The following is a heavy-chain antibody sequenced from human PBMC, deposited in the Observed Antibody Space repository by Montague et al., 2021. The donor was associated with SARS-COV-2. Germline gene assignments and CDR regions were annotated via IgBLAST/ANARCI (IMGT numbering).Heavy chain of an antibody. CDR2: VLYNKGT. CDR3: ARHYSATLPAVY. V-gene: IGHV4-59*08. CDR1: GVSVTDYY. D-gene: IGHD2-15*01. Sequence: SETLSLTCTVSGVSVTDYYWSWIRQPPGKGLEWVGDVLYNKGTNFYPSLKSRVAISVDTSKNQFSLRLTSVTAADTAVYYCARHYSATLPAVYWGQGTLVTVSS. J-gene: IGHJ4*02.